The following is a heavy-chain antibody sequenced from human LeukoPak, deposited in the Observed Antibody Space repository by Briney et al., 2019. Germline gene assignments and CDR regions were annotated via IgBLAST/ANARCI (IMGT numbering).Heavy chain of an antibody. V-gene: IGHV4-39*02. Sequence: PSETLSLTCTVSGGSISSSSYYWGWIRQPPGKGLEWIGSIYYSGSTYYNPSLKSRVTISVDTSKNQFSLKLSSVTAADTAVYYCARDGATIFGVGNDALDIWGQGTMVTVSS. J-gene: IGHJ3*02. CDR1: GGSISSSSYY. CDR3: ARDGATIFGVGNDALDI. CDR2: IYYSGST. D-gene: IGHD3-3*01.